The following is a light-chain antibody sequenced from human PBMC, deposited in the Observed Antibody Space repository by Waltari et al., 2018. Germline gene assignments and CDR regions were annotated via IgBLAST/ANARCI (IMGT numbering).Light chain of an antibody. V-gene: IGKV3-15*01. CDR1: QSVSSN. CDR2: GAS. CDR3: QQYNNWPLYT. Sequence: EIVMTQSPATLSVSPGERATLSSRASQSVSSNLAWYQQKPGQAPRLLIYGASTRATGIPARFSGSWSGTEFTLTISSLQSEDFAVSYCQQYNNWPLYTFGQGTKLEIK. J-gene: IGKJ2*01.